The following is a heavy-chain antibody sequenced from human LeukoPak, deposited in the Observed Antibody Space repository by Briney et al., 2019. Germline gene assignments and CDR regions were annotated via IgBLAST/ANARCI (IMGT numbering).Heavy chain of an antibody. CDR2: IFYTGST. CDR1: GGSISSGDSY. CDR3: AREQQSGTDYYYGVDV. J-gene: IGHJ6*02. V-gene: IGHV4-30-4*01. D-gene: IGHD1-26*01. Sequence: SETLSLTCTVSGGSISSGDSYWTWIRRPPGKGLEWIGFIFYTGSTYYNPSLKGRITLSVDTSKNQFSLKLSSVTAADTAVYYCAREQQSGTDYYYGVDVWGQGTTVAVSS.